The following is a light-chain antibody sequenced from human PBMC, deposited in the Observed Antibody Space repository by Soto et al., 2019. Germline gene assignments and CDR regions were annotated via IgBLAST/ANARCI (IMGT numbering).Light chain of an antibody. CDR1: QSVSSSY. Sequence: ENVLKQSPGTLSLSQGERATLSCRASQSVSSSYFAWYQQKPGQAPRLLIYDASNRATGIPARFSGSGSGTDFTLTISSLEPEDFAVYYRQQRSNSITFGQGTLLEIK. V-gene: IGKV3D-20*02. CDR2: DAS. J-gene: IGKJ5*01. CDR3: QQRSNSIT.